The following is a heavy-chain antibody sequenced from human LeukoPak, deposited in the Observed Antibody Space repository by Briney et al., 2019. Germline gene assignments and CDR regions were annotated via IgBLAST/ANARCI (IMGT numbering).Heavy chain of an antibody. V-gene: IGHV3-23*01. D-gene: IGHD3-22*01. J-gene: IGHJ4*02. CDR2: ISGSGGST. CDR3: AREEYYDSSVYGY. Sequence: GGSLRLSCAASGFTFSSYAMSWVRQAPGKGLEWVSAISGSGGSTYYADSVKGRFTISGDNAKNSLYLQMNSLRAEDTAVYYCAREEYYDSSVYGYWGQGTLVTVSS. CDR1: GFTFSSYA.